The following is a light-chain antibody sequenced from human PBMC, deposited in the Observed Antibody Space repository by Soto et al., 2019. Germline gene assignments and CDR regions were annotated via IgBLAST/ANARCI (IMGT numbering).Light chain of an antibody. V-gene: IGKV4-1*01. Sequence: DIVMTQSPDSLAVSLGERATINCKSSQSVLCSSNNKNYLAWYQQKPRQPPKLLIYWASTRESGVPDRFSGSGSGTDFTLTISSLQAEDVAVYYCQQYYSTPDTFGQGTKLEIK. J-gene: IGKJ2*01. CDR3: QQYYSTPDT. CDR2: WAS. CDR1: QSVLCSSNNKNY.